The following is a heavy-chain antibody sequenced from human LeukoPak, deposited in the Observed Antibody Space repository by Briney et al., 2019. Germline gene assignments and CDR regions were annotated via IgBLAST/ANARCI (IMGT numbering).Heavy chain of an antibody. D-gene: IGHD5-12*01. Sequence: GGSLRLSCTASGFSFNNNAMSWVRQAPGEGLEWVSIIIASSGSTFYADSVKGRFTISRDNSKNTLYLQMNSLSVEDTAVYYCAKGGYDYVEVAYFDFWGQGALVTVSS. J-gene: IGHJ4*02. CDR2: IIASSGST. V-gene: IGHV3-23*01. CDR1: GFSFNNNA. CDR3: AKGGYDYVEVAYFDF.